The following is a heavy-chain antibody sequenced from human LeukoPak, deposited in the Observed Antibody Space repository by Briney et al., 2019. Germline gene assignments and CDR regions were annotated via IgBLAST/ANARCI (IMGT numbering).Heavy chain of an antibody. CDR1: SYTFTYYY. CDR3: ARGGWSLGYCSSSSCLDWFDP. Sequence: GASVTVSCTASSYTFTYYYMHWVRQAPGQGLEWMGWINPNSGGTNYAQKFQGRVTMTRDTSISTAYMELSRLRSDDTAVYYCARGGWSLGYCSSSSCLDWFDPWGQGTLVTVSS. V-gene: IGHV1-2*02. CDR2: INPNSGGT. D-gene: IGHD2-2*01. J-gene: IGHJ5*02.